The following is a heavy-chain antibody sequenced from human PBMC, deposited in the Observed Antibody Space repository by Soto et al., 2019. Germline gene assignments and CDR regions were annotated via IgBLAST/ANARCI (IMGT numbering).Heavy chain of an antibody. J-gene: IGHJ5*02. Sequence: EVQMLESGGGLVQPGGSLRLSCGVSGFTFSSSAMSWVRQAPGKGLEWMSAISGGGGNTYYADSVKGRFTISRDNSKNTLYHQMNSLRVEETAVYYCAKGYMSKGWFDAWGQGLLVTVSS. V-gene: IGHV3-23*01. CDR2: ISGGGGNT. CDR1: GFTFSSSA. CDR3: AKGYMSKGWFDA. D-gene: IGHD5-18*01.